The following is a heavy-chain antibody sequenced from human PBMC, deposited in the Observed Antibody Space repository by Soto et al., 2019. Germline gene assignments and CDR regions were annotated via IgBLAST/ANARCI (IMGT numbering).Heavy chain of an antibody. CDR3: ARASCSGGSCYSFDY. Sequence: QVQLQQWGAGLLKPSETLSLTCAVYGGSFSGYYWSWIRQPPGKGLEWIGEINHSGSTNYNPSLKSRVTISVDTSKNQFSLKLSSVTAADTAVYYCARASCSGGSCYSFDYWGQGTLVTVSS. D-gene: IGHD2-15*01. CDR1: GGSFSGYY. CDR2: INHSGST. J-gene: IGHJ4*02. V-gene: IGHV4-34*01.